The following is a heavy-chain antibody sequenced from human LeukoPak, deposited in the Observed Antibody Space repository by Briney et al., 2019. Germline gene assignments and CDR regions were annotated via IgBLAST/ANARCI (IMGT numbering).Heavy chain of an antibody. V-gene: IGHV3-23*01. CDR1: GFTFSSDA. D-gene: IGHD6-13*01. Sequence: QSGGSLRLSCVASGFTFSSDAMSWVRQAPGKGLEWVSAISGSGGSTYYADSVKGRFTISRDNSKNTLYLQMNSLRAEDTAVYYCAKDTAAAGRYYYGMDVWGQGTTVTVSS. CDR3: AKDTAAAGRYYYGMDV. J-gene: IGHJ6*02. CDR2: ISGSGGST.